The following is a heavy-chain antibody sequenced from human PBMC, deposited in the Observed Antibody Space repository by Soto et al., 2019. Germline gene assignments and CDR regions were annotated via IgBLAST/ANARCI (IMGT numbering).Heavy chain of an antibody. CDR2: ISGYNGDT. CDR1: GYTFTRHG. Sequence: ASVKVSCKASGYTFTRHGISWVRQAPGQGLEWMGWISGYNGDTKYAPKFQGRVTMTKDTSTSTAYMELRSLTSDDTAVYYCARDNPPMGVWGQGTTVTVSS. V-gene: IGHV1-18*04. J-gene: IGHJ6*02. CDR3: ARDNPPMGV.